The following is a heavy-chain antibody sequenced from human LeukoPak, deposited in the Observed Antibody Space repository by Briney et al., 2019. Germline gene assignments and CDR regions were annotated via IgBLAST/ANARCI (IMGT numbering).Heavy chain of an antibody. V-gene: IGHV3-23*01. J-gene: IGHJ4*02. CDR3: AKDTRVAGTLLLDY. CDR1: GFTFSSYA. Sequence: GGSLRLSCAASGFTFSSYAMSWVRQAPGKGLEWVSAISGSGGSTYYADSVKGRFTISRDNSKNTLYLQMNSLRAEDTAVYYCAKDTRVAGTLLLDYWGQGTLVTVSS. D-gene: IGHD6-19*01. CDR2: ISGSGGST.